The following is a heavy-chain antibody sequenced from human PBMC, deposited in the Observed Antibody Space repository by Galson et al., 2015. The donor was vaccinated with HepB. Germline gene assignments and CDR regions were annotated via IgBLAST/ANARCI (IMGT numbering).Heavy chain of an antibody. D-gene: IGHD3-22*01. Sequence: SLRLSCAASGFTFSSYGMHWVRQAPGKGLEWAAVISYDGSNKYYADSVKGRFTISRDNSKNTLYLQMNSLRAEDTAVYYCAKDYYDSSGWGYYYYGMDVWGQGTTVTVSS. J-gene: IGHJ6*02. CDR1: GFTFSSYG. CDR2: ISYDGSNK. V-gene: IGHV3-30*18. CDR3: AKDYYDSSGWGYYYYGMDV.